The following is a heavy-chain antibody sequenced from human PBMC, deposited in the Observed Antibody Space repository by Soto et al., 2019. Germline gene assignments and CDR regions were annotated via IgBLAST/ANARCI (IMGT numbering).Heavy chain of an antibody. CDR3: AREGDGTTGYYQDY. J-gene: IGHJ4*01. CDR1: GFTFSSYW. V-gene: IGHV3-74*01. D-gene: IGHD3-22*01. Sequence: GGSLRLSCAASGFTFSSYWMHWVRQAPGKGLVWVSRVNSDESSTSYADSVKGRFTISRDNAKKTLYLQMNSLRAEDTAVYYCAREGDGTTGYYQDYWGHGTLVTVS. CDR2: VNSDESST.